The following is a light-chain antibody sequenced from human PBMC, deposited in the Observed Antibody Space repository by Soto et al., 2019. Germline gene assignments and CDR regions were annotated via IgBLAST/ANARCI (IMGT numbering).Light chain of an antibody. Sequence: QAVVTQEPSFSVSPGGTVTLTCGLSSGSVSTTYYPSWYQQTPGQAPRTLIYSTNTRSSGVPDRFSGSILGNKAALTITGAQADDESYYYCMLYMGRGIYVFGTGTKVTVL. CDR1: SGSVSTTYY. V-gene: IGLV8-61*01. CDR3: MLYMGRGIYV. J-gene: IGLJ1*01. CDR2: STN.